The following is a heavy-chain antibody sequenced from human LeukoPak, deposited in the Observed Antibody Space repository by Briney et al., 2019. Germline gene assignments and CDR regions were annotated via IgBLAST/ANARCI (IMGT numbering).Heavy chain of an antibody. J-gene: IGHJ6*03. Sequence: ASVKVSCKASGYTFTSYGISWVRQAPGQGLEWMGWISAYNGNTNYAQKLQGRVTMTTDTSTSTAYMELRSLRSDDTAVHYCARRSSITMVRGAHPSYYYYYYMDVWGKGTTVTVSS. V-gene: IGHV1-18*01. CDR3: ARRSSITMVRGAHPSYYYYYYMDV. D-gene: IGHD3-10*01. CDR1: GYTFTSYG. CDR2: ISAYNGNT.